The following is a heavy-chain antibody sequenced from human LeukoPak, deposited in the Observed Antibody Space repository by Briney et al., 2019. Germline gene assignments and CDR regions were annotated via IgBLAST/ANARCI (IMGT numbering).Heavy chain of an antibody. CDR2: IYYSGST. J-gene: IGHJ6*03. Sequence: SETLSLTCTVSGGSISSYYWSWIRQPPGKGLEWIGYIYYSGSTNYNPSLKSRVTISVDTSKNQFSLKLSSVTAADTAVYYCARDRGGYNSGYYYYYMDVWGKGTTVTVSS. CDR1: GGSISSYY. V-gene: IGHV4-59*01. D-gene: IGHD5-18*01. CDR3: ARDRGGYNSGYYYYYMDV.